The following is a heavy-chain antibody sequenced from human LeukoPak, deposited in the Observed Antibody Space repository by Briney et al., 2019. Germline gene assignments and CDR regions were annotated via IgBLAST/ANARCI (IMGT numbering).Heavy chain of an antibody. J-gene: IGHJ4*02. CDR2: IRSKAHGGTT. V-gene: IGHV3-49*03. CDR3: TRSYYYDSSGTAGY. CDR1: GFTFGDYA. Sequence: GGSLRLSCTASGFTFGDYAMSWFRQAPGKGLEWVGFIRSKAHGGTTEYAASVKGRFTISRDDSKSIAYLQMNSLKTEDTAVYYCTRSYYYDSSGTAGYWGQGTPVTVSS. D-gene: IGHD3-22*01.